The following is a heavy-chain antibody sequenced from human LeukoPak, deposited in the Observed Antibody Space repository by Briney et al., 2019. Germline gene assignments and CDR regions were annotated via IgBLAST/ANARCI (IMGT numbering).Heavy chain of an antibody. Sequence: SETLSLTCTVSGGSISSYYWSWIRQPPGKGLEWIGYIYYSGSTNYNPSLKSRVTISVDTSKNQFSLKLSSVTAADTAVYYCASVIAVAGQYYFDYWGQGTLVTVSS. D-gene: IGHD6-19*01. CDR1: GGSISSYY. CDR2: IYYSGST. V-gene: IGHV4-59*08. CDR3: ASVIAVAGQYYFDY. J-gene: IGHJ4*02.